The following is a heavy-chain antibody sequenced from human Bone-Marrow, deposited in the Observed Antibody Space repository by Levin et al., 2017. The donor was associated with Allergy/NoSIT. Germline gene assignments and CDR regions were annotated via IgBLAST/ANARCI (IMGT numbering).Heavy chain of an antibody. Sequence: SETLSLTCTVSGVYVDSPIYYWGWIRQPPGKGLEWIGSVDHSGATDYSPSLKSRLTISVDTSKNHLSLPLKSVTAADTAVYYCARPLGSELPHDAYDIWGQGTMVTVSA. V-gene: IGHV4-39*02. D-gene: IGHD5-24*01. CDR3: ARPLGSELPHDAYDI. CDR1: GVYVDSPIYY. CDR2: VDHSGAT. J-gene: IGHJ3*02.